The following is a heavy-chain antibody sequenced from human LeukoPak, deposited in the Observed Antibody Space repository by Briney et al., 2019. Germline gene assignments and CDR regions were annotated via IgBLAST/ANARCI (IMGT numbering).Heavy chain of an antibody. V-gene: IGHV4-4*07. CDR1: GGSISSYY. CDR3: ARGPYSSSWYGRDNWFDP. D-gene: IGHD6-13*01. CDR2: IYTSGST. Sequence: PSETLSLTCTVSGGSISSYYWSWIRQPAGKGLEWIGRIYTSGSTNYNPSLKSRVTMSVDTSKNQFSLKLSSVTAADTAVYYCARGPYSSSWYGRDNWFDPWGQGTLVTVSS. J-gene: IGHJ5*02.